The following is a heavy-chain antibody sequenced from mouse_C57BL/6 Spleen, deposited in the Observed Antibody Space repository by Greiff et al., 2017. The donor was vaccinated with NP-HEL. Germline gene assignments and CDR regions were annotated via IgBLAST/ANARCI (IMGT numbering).Heavy chain of an antibody. D-gene: IGHD2-4*01. Sequence: DVMLVESGGGLVKPGGSLKLSCAASGFTFSSYAMSWVRQTPEKRLEWVATISDGGSYTYYPDNVKGRFTISRDNAKNNLYLQMSHLKSEDTAMYYCARYDYDGYFDVWGTGTTVTVSS. J-gene: IGHJ1*03. CDR1: GFTFSSYA. CDR3: ARYDYDGYFDV. V-gene: IGHV5-4*03. CDR2: ISDGGSYT.